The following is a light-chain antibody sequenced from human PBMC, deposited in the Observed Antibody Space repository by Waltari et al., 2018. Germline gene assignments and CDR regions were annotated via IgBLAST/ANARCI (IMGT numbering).Light chain of an antibody. Sequence: SALTQPAAVSESPGQSITISCTGTSSDVGAQNYVLWYQQHPGEAPKLMIYDVNKRPSGTSNRFSVSNSGTTASLCISGLQAEDEADYYCSSYTSTNTYVFGSGTKVTVL. J-gene: IGLJ1*01. V-gene: IGLV2-14*03. CDR2: DVN. CDR1: SSDVGAQNY. CDR3: SSYTSTNTYV.